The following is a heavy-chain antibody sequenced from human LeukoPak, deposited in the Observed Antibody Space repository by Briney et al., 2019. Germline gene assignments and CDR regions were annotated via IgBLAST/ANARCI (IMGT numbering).Heavy chain of an antibody. CDR2: FDPEDGET. V-gene: IGHV1-24*01. CDR3: ARAGFVELEWLSPDY. J-gene: IGHJ4*02. CDR1: GYTLTELS. Sequence: GASVKVSCKVSGYTLTELSMHWVRQAPGKGLEWIGGFDPEDGETIYAQKFQGRVTMTEDTSTDTAYMELSSLRSEDTAVYYCARAGFVELEWLSPDYWGQGTLVTVSS. D-gene: IGHD3-3*01.